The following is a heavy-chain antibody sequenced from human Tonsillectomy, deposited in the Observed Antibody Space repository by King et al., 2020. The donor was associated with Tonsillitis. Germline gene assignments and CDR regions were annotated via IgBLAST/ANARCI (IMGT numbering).Heavy chain of an antibody. Sequence: HVQLVESGGGVVQPGRSLRLSCAASGFTFSSYDMYWVRQAPGKGLEWVAVISSDGSYKYYADSVQGRFTISRDNSKNTLYLQMNSLRAEDTAVYYCARDRDDYIFAYWGQGTLVTVSS. CDR2: ISSDGSYK. CDR3: ARDRDDYIFAY. J-gene: IGHJ4*02. CDR1: GFTFSSYD. V-gene: IGHV3-33*05. D-gene: IGHD4/OR15-4a*01.